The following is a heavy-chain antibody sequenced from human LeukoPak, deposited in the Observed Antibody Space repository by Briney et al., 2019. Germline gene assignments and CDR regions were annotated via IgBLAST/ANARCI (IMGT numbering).Heavy chain of an antibody. CDR1: GGSISSSSYY. Sequence: PSETLSLTCTVSGGSISSSSYYWGWIRQPPGKGLEWIGSIYYSGSTYYNPSLKSRVTISVDTSKNQFSLKLSSVTAADTAVYYCARILTWRRTTQYYYYYYMDVWGKGTTVTISS. CDR3: ARILTWRRTTQYYYYYYMDV. J-gene: IGHJ6*03. V-gene: IGHV4-39*01. D-gene: IGHD1/OR15-1a*01. CDR2: IYYSGST.